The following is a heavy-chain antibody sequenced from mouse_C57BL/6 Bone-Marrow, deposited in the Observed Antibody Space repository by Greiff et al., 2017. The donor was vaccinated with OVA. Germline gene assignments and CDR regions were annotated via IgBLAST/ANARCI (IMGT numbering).Heavy chain of an antibody. CDR1: GFTFSSYG. J-gene: IGHJ4*01. D-gene: IGHD1-1*01. Sequence: EVQGVESGGDLVKPGGSLKLSCAASGFTFSSYGMSWVRQTPDKRLEWVATISSGGSYTYYPASVKGRFTISRDNAKNTLYLQMSSLKSEDTAVYYCARHGLTTVAPDMDYWGQGTSVTVSS. CDR2: ISSGGSYT. CDR3: ARHGLTTVAPDMDY. V-gene: IGHV5-6*01.